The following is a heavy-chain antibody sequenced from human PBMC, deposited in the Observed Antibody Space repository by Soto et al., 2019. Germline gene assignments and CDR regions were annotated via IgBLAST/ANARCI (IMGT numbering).Heavy chain of an antibody. V-gene: IGHV1-46*01. CDR3: ARDKGPRPGGGGTEPLDI. J-gene: IGHJ3*02. D-gene: IGHD3-16*01. Sequence: QVQLVQSGAEVKKPGASVKISCEASGYSFTSQYVHWVRQAPGQGLEWMGIINPNGGSTTYAQKFQGRVTMNRDTSTGNVYMGVSSLALEGTAVFYRARDKGPRPGGGGTEPLDIWGQGTMVTVAS. CDR2: INPNGGST. CDR1: GYSFTSQY.